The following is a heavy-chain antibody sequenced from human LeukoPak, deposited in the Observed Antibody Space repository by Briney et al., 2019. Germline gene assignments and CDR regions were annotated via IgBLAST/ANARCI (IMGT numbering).Heavy chain of an antibody. Sequence: GGSLRLSCAASGFTFSSYSMNWVRQAPGKGLEWVSSISSSSSYIYYADSVKGRFTISRDNAKNSLYLQMNSLRAEDTAVYYCARDGEYCGCYCYDAFDIWGQGTMVTVSS. CDR3: ARDGEYCGCYCYDAFDI. V-gene: IGHV3-21*01. CDR2: ISSSSSYI. CDR1: GFTFSSYS. D-gene: IGHD2-21*02. J-gene: IGHJ3*02.